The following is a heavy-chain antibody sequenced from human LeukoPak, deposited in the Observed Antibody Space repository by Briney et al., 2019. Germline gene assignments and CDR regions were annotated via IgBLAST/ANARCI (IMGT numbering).Heavy chain of an antibody. V-gene: IGHV4-59*01. Sequence: SETLSLTCTVSGGSISSYYWSWIRQPPGKGLEWIGYIYYSGSTNYKPSLKSRVTISVDTSKNQFSLKLSSVPAADTAVYYCARDGIAVAGTLPSAFDIWGQGTMVTVSS. CDR3: ARDGIAVAGTLPSAFDI. CDR2: IYYSGST. J-gene: IGHJ3*02. D-gene: IGHD6-19*01. CDR1: GGSISSYY.